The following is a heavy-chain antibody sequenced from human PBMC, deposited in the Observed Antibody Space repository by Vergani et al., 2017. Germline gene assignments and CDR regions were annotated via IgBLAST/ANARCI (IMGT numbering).Heavy chain of an antibody. D-gene: IGHD3-22*01. V-gene: IGHV5-51*01. Sequence: EVQLVQSGAEVKKPGESLKISCKGSGYSFTSYWIGWVRQMPGKGLEWMGIIYPGDSDTRYSPSFQGQVTISADKSLSTAYLQWSSLKASDTAMYYCARPKYYYDSSGYYFDYWGQGTLVTVSS. J-gene: IGHJ4*02. CDR2: IYPGDSDT. CDR1: GYSFTSYW. CDR3: ARPKYYYDSSGYYFDY.